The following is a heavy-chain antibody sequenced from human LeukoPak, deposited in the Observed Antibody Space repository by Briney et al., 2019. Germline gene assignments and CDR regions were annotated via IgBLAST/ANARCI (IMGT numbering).Heavy chain of an antibody. CDR1: GFTVSSNY. Sequence: GGSLRLSCAASGFTVSSNYMSWVRRAPGKGLEWVSVIYSGGSTYYADSVKGRFTISRDNSKNTLYLQMNSLRAEDTAVYYCARGTRYSYGLNYWGQGTLVTVSS. D-gene: IGHD5-18*01. CDR2: IYSGGST. V-gene: IGHV3-66*01. CDR3: ARGTRYSYGLNY. J-gene: IGHJ4*02.